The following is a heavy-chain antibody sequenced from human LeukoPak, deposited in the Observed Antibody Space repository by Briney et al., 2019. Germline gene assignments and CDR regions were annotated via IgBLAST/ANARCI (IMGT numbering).Heavy chain of an antibody. J-gene: IGHJ5*02. CDR3: ARDLFCGGDCYPYNWFDP. V-gene: IGHV4-4*07. D-gene: IGHD2-21*02. CDR1: GGSFSSYY. Sequence: PSETLSLTCAVYGGSFSSYYWSWIRQPAGKGLEWIGRIYTSGSTNYNPSLKSRVTMSVDTSKNQFSLKLSSVTAADTAVYYCARDLFCGGDCYPYNWFDPWGQGTLVTVSS. CDR2: IYTSGST.